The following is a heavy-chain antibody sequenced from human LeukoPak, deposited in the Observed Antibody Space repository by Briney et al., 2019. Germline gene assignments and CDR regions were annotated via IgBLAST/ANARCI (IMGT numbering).Heavy chain of an antibody. V-gene: IGHV3-33*01. D-gene: IGHD3-10*01. CDR3: ARTGEQSGSYFDY. CDR1: GFTFSSYG. CDR2: IWYDGSNK. Sequence: GRFLRLSCAASGFTFSSYGMHWVRQAPGKGLEWVAVIWYDGSNKYYADSVKGRFTISRDNSKNTLYLQMNSLRAEDTAVYYCARTGEQSGSYFDYWGQGTLVTVSS. J-gene: IGHJ4*02.